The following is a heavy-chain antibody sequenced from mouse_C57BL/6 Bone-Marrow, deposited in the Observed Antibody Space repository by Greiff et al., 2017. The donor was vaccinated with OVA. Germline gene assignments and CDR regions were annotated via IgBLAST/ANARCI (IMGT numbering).Heavy chain of an antibody. CDR1: GYTFTSYW. CDR2: IYPGRGST. CDR3: ARWFPWFAY. V-gene: IGHV1-55*01. J-gene: IGHJ3*01. Sequence: QVQLQQPGAELVKPGASVKMSCKASGYTFTSYWITWVKPRPGQGLEWIGDIYPGRGSTNYNAKFKSKATLTVDTSSSTAYMQLSSLTSEDSAVYYCARWFPWFAYWGQGTLVTVSA. D-gene: IGHD2-2*01.